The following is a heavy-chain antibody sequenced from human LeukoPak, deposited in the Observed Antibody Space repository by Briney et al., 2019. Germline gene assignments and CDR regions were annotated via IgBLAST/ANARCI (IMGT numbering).Heavy chain of an antibody. CDR2: IYSGGST. D-gene: IGHD6-13*01. CDR3: AREPYSSSWSPWDY. Sequence: GGSLRLSCAASGFTVSSNSMSWVRQAPGKGLEWISVIYSGGSTYYADSVKGRFTISRDNSKNTLYLQMNSLRAEDTAVYYCAREPYSSSWSPWDYWGQGTLVTVSS. V-gene: IGHV3-66*02. CDR1: GFTVSSNS. J-gene: IGHJ4*02.